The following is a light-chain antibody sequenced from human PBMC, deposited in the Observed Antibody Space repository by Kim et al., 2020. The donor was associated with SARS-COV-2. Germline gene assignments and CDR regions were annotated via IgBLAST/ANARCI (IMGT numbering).Light chain of an antibody. J-gene: IGLJ3*02. CDR1: KLGDEF. CDR3: QAWDTRTVV. V-gene: IGLV3-1*01. CDR2: QDT. Sequence: SYELTQPPSVSVSPGQTASISCSGDKLGDEFACWYQQKPGQSPILVIYQDTKRPSGIPERFSGSNSGNTATLTISGTQAMDEADYYCQAWDTRTVVFGGGTQLTVL.